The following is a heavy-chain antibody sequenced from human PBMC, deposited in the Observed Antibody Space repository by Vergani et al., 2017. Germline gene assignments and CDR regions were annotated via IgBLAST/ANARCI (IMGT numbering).Heavy chain of an antibody. D-gene: IGHD3-16*01. Sequence: EVQLVESGGGLVKPGGSLRLSCAASGFSFSGYSMNWVRQAPGKGLEWVASISGSSSYVFYRDSVEGRFTITRDNAKKSVYPQMNSLRAEDTAMYFCARGLWDSTHIRCSPPSYWGQGTKVTVSS. J-gene: IGHJ4*02. CDR3: ARGLWDSTHIRCSPPSY. CDR1: GFSFSGYS. V-gene: IGHV3-21*02. CDR2: ISGSSSYV.